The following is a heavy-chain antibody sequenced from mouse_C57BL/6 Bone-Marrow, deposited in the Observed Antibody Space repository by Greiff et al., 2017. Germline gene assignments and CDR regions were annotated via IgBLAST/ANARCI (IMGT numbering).Heavy chain of an antibody. V-gene: IGHV1-82*01. Sequence: VQRVESGPELVKPGASVRISCKASGYAFSSSWMNWVKQRPGKGLEWIGRIYPGDGDTNYNGKFKGKATLTADKSSSTAYMQLSSLTSEDSAVYFCARGMDYWGQGTSVTVSS. CDR1: GYAFSSSW. CDR2: IYPGDGDT. J-gene: IGHJ4*01. CDR3: ARGMDY.